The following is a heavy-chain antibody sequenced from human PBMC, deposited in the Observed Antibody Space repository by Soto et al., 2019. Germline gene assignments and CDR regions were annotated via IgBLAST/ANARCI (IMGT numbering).Heavy chain of an antibody. Sequence: SETLSLTCAVYGVSFSDYYWNWFRQPPGKRLDWIGEINHSGTTNYSPSLKSRVTISLDTSKNQFSLRLSSVTAADTAVYYCARGATSGYDRWGLGNLVTVSS. J-gene: IGHJ4*02. D-gene: IGHD5-12*01. CDR3: ARGATSGYDR. CDR1: GVSFSDYY. V-gene: IGHV4-34*01. CDR2: INHSGTT.